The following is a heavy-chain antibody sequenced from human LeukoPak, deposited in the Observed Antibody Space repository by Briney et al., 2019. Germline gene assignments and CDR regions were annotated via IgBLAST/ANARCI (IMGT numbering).Heavy chain of an antibody. CDR1: GFTFSSSG. J-gene: IGHJ4*02. D-gene: IGHD6-19*01. V-gene: IGHV3-30*18. CDR2: ISYDESNK. CDR3: AKDVSEWLAFDY. Sequence: GGSLRLSCAASGFTFSSSGMHWVRQAPGKGLEWVAVISYDESNKYYADSVKGRFTISRDKSKNTLYLQMNSLRAEDTAVYYCAKDVSEWLAFDYWGQGTLVTVSP.